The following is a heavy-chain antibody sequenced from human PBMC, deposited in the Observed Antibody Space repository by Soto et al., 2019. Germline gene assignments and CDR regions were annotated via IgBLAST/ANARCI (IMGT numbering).Heavy chain of an antibody. J-gene: IGHJ6*02. CDR3: ARDETTVTTRYYGMDV. D-gene: IGHD4-17*01. V-gene: IGHV1-69*12. Sequence: QVQLVQSGAEVKKPGSSVKVSCKASGGTFSSYAISWVRQAPGQGLEWMGGIIPIFGTANYAQKFQGRVTITADESTSTGYMQLSSLRSEDTAVYYCARDETTVTTRYYGMDVWGQGTTVTVSS. CDR2: IIPIFGTA. CDR1: GGTFSSYA.